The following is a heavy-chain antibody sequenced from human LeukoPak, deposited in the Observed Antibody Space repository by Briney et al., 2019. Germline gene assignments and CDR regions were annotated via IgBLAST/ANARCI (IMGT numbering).Heavy chain of an antibody. D-gene: IGHD2/OR15-2a*01. CDR2: ISSNGGST. CDR3: ARGTTWSFDY. Sequence: GGSLRLSCSASGFTFSSYAMHWVRQAPGKGLEYVSAISSNGGSTYYADSVKGRFTISRDNSKNTLYLQMSSLRAEDTAVYYCARGTTWSFDYWGQGTLVTVSS. J-gene: IGHJ4*02. V-gene: IGHV3-64D*09. CDR1: GFTFSSYA.